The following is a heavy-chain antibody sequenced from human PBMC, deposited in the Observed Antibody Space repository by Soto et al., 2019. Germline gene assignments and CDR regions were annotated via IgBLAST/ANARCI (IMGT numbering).Heavy chain of an antibody. D-gene: IGHD3-3*01. CDR3: SKVQRLRFLEWAPDF. CDR1: GFTVGDYA. V-gene: IGHV3-43D*04. Sequence: VGSLRLSCAASGFTVGDYAMHRVLQAPGKGLEWVSLISWDGGSTYYADSVKGRFTISRDNSKNSLYLQMNSLRAEDTALYYCSKVQRLRFLEWAPDFWGQGTLVTVSS. J-gene: IGHJ4*02. CDR2: ISWDGGST.